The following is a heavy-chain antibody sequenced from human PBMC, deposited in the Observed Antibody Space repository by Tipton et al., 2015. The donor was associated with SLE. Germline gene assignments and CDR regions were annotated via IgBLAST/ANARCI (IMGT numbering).Heavy chain of an antibody. CDR2: INHSGST. CDR1: GGSFSGYY. V-gene: IGHV4-34*01. J-gene: IGHJ5*02. Sequence: TLSLTCAVYGGSFSGYYWSWIRQPPGKGLEWIGEINHSGSTNYNPSLKSRVTISVDTSKNQFSLKLRSVTAADTAVYYCARGYNGLKSGFDPWGQGTLVPVSS. CDR3: ARGYNGLKSGFDP. D-gene: IGHD1-14*01.